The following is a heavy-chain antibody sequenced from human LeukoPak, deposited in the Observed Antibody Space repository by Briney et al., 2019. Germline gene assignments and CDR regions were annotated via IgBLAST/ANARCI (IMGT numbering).Heavy chain of an antibody. J-gene: IGHJ4*02. CDR2: ISIDGRDK. Sequence: PGRSLRLSCAASGFSFSSYAMHWVGQTPGEGLVWVAFISIDGRDKHYADSVKGRFTISRDNSKSTLYLQMNSLRAEDTAVYYCARDSAAAAVYYFDYWGQGTLVTVSS. D-gene: IGHD6-13*01. CDR3: ARDSAAAAVYYFDY. CDR1: GFSFSSYA. V-gene: IGHV3-30*04.